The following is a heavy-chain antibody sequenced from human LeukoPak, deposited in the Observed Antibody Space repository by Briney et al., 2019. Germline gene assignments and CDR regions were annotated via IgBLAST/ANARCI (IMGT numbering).Heavy chain of an antibody. CDR3: ARLHIVVVIAAIFGVFDY. J-gene: IGHJ4*02. Sequence: NPSETLSLTCTVSGGSIRNGGYYWGWIRQPPGKGLEWIGSIYYSGSTYYNPSLKSRVTISVDTSKNQFSLKLSSVTAVDTAVYYCARLHIVVVIAAIFGVFDYWGQGTLVTVSS. V-gene: IGHV4-39*01. CDR1: GGSIRNGGYY. D-gene: IGHD2-15*01. CDR2: IYYSGST.